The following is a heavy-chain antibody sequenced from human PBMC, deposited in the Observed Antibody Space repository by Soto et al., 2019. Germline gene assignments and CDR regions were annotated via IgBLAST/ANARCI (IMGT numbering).Heavy chain of an antibody. CDR1: GFRFDDYG. D-gene: IGHD2-15*01. J-gene: IGHJ6*02. Sequence: EVQLVESGGGLVQPGRSLRLSCAASGFRFDDYGMHWVRQVPGKGLEWVSGISYYSGSIGYADSVKGRFTISRDNAKKSLDLQMNSLRAEETALYYCAKSMGGTANGMDVWGQGTTVTVSS. CDR2: ISYYSGSI. CDR3: AKSMGGTANGMDV. V-gene: IGHV3-9*01.